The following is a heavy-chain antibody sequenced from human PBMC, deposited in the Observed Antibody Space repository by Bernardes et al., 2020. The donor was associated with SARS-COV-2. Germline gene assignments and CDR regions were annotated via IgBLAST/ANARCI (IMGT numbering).Heavy chain of an antibody. CDR1: GFAFNNFG. CDR2: ISYEGSKK. Sequence: ALRLSCAASGFAFNNFGIHWIRQAPGKGLEWVAVISYEGSKKYYADSVEGRFTISKDNSKNTVYLQMNSLRPEDTAVYYCAKVQAILWIRPYYSAMDVWGQGTTVAVSS. D-gene: IGHD5-18*01. V-gene: IGHV3-30*18. J-gene: IGHJ6*02. CDR3: AKVQAILWIRPYYSAMDV.